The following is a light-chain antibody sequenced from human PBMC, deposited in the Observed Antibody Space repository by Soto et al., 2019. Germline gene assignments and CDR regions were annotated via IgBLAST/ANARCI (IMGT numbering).Light chain of an antibody. Sequence: EIVLTQSPVTLSLSPWGRATLPCRASQSVSNSYLAWYQQKPGQAPRLLIYGASSRATGIPDRFSGSGSGTDFTLTISRLEPEDFAVYYCQQYGSSPWTFGQGTKVDIK. V-gene: IGKV3-20*01. CDR2: GAS. J-gene: IGKJ1*01. CDR3: QQYGSSPWT. CDR1: QSVSNSY.